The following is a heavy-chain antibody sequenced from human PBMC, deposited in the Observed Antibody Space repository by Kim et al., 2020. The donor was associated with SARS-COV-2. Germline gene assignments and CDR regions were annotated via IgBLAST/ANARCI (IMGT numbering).Heavy chain of an antibody. J-gene: IGHJ5*02. CDR3: PTMSRGAAGWFDP. V-gene: IGHV4-31*02. D-gene: IGHD3-10*01. Sequence: CNPSLRRRVTNSVDTSENKFSLKLSSVTAAETAVYYCPTMSRGAAGWFDPWGQGTLVTVSS.